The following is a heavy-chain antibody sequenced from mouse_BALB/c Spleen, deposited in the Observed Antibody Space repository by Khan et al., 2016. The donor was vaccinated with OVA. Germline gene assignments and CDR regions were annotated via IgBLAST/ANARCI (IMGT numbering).Heavy chain of an antibody. Sequence: VQLKESGAELVRPGALVKLSCKVSGFYIKDYYMVWVKQRLEQGLVWIGWLDPENGNTVYDPKFQAKASITADTSSNTAYLQLSSLTSEDTTVYYCVRRGYGNYWFAYWGQGTLVTVSA. CDR1: GFYIKDYY. CDR3: VRRGYGNYWFAY. CDR2: LDPENGNT. V-gene: IGHV14-1*02. D-gene: IGHD2-1*01. J-gene: IGHJ3*01.